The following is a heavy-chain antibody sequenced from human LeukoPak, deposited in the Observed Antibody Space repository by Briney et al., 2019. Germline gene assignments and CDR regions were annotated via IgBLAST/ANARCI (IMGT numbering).Heavy chain of an antibody. V-gene: IGHV1-2*02. CDR3: ARANFLYCSSSTCLFDY. CDR2: INPNDGDT. J-gene: IGHJ4*02. D-gene: IGHD2-2*01. Sequence: ASVKVSCKASGYTFTDYYMHWERQAPGQGFEWMGWINPNDGDTNYAQEFQGRVTMTRDTSISTAHMEVSRLRSDDTAVYYCARANFLYCSSSTCLFDYWGQGTLVTVSS. CDR1: GYTFTDYY.